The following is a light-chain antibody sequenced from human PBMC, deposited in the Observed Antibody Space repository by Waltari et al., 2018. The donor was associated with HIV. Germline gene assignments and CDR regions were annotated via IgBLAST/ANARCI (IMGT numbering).Light chain of an antibody. Sequence: DIVLTQSPGTVSSSPGESVTLSCRASQTVRNNFLAWYQQRPGQAPRLLIYGISNRAAGVPDRFSGGGSGTDFSLTIDRLDPDDFAVYYCHRDGGADDDTFGGGTKVDIQ. V-gene: IGKV3-20*01. CDR1: QTVRNNF. CDR2: GIS. J-gene: IGKJ4*01. CDR3: HRDGGADDDT.